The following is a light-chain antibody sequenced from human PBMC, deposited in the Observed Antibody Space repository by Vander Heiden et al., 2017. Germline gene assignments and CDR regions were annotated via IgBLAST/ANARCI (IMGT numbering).Light chain of an antibody. CDR2: AAT. CDR3: LQDDSYPLT. V-gene: IGKV1-6*01. CDR1: RDIGND. Sequence: AIQMTQSPSSLSASIGDTVTITCRASRDIGNDLGWYQQKPGKAPKLLIYAATTLQNGVSSRFSGSASGTDFTLTISSLQPEDFATYYCLQDDSYPLTFGGGSKVEL. J-gene: IGKJ4*01.